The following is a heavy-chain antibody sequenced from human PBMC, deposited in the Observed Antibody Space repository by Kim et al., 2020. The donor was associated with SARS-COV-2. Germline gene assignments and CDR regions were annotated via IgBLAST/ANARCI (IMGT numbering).Heavy chain of an antibody. D-gene: IGHD3-16*02. CDR3: ARVGAYDYVWGSYRTYYFDY. V-gene: IGHV4-4*02. CDR1: GGSISSSNW. CDR2: IYHSGST. J-gene: IGHJ4*02. Sequence: SETLSLTCAVSGGSISSSNWWSWVRQPPGKGLEWIGEIYHSGSTNYNPSLKSRVTISVDKSKNQFSLKLSSVTAADTAVYYCARVGAYDYVWGSYRTYYFDYWGQGTLVTVSS.